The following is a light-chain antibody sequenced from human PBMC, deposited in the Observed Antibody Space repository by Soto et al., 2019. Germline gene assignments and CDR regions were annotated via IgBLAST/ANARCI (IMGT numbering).Light chain of an antibody. CDR3: QQNKDLPVT. CDR1: QGITNY. V-gene: IGKV1-33*01. Sequence: DIQMTQSPSSLSASVGDRVTITCQASQGITNYLSWYQQKPGKAPKVLIYDASNLEIGVPSRFSGRGSGTDFSLTISRLQPEDSATYFCQQNKDLPVTFGGGTKVEVK. CDR2: DAS. J-gene: IGKJ4*01.